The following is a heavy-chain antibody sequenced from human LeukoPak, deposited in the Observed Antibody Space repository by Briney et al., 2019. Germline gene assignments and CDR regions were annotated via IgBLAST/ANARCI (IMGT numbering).Heavy chain of an antibody. CDR1: GYTFTSYY. D-gene: IGHD6-19*01. Sequence: GASVKVSCKASGYTFTSYYMHWVRQAPGQGLEWMGIINPSGCSTSYAQKFQGRVTLTRDTSTSTGYMELSSLRSEDTAVYYCARDLYSSGWYDEPFYYYFMDVWGKRTTVTVSS. CDR3: ARDLYSSGWYDEPFYYYFMDV. J-gene: IGHJ6*03. V-gene: IGHV1-46*01. CDR2: INPSGCST.